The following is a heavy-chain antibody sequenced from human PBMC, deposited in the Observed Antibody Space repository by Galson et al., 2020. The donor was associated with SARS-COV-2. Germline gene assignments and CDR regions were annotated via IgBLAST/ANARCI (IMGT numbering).Heavy chain of an antibody. CDR3: ASPGSGSYYMVY. D-gene: IGHD3-10*01. Sequence: SETLSLTCTVSGGSISSSSYYWGWIRQPPGKGLEWIGSIYYSGSTYYNPSLKRRVTISVDTSKNQFPLKLSSVTAADTAVYYCASPGSGSYYMVYWGQGTLVAVSS. J-gene: IGHJ4*02. CDR2: IYYSGST. V-gene: IGHV4-39*01. CDR1: GGSISSSSYY.